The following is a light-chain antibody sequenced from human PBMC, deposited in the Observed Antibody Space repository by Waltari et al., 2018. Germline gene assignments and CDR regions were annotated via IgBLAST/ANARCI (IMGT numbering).Light chain of an antibody. V-gene: IGLV2-23*01. Sequence: QSALTQPASVSGSPGQSITISCTGTSSDVGSYNLVSWYQQHPGKAPKLMICEGSKRPSGVSDRFSASKSGNTASRTISGLQAEDEADYYCCSYAGSSTYVFGTGTYVTVL. CDR1: SSDVGSYNL. CDR2: EGS. CDR3: CSYAGSSTYV. J-gene: IGLJ1*01.